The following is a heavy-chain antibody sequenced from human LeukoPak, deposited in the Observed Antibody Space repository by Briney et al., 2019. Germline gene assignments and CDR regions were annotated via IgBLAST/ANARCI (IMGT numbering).Heavy chain of an antibody. CDR1: GFTFSSYA. CDR3: ARDHTGAYCTNGVCYSFDY. Sequence: GGPPRLSCAASGFTFSSYAMHWVRQAPGKGLEWVAVISYDGSNKYYADSVKGRFTISRDNSKNTLYLQMNSLRAEDTAVYYCARDHTGAYCTNGVCYSFDYWGQGTLVTVSS. J-gene: IGHJ4*02. V-gene: IGHV3-30-3*01. CDR2: ISYDGSNK. D-gene: IGHD2-8*01.